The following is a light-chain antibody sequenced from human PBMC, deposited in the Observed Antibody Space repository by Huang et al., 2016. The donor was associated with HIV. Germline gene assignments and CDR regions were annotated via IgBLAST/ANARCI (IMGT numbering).Light chain of an antibody. CDR1: QSVSGTY. CDR2: GTS. Sequence: EIVLTQSPGTLSLSPGGRATLSCRASQSVSGTYLAWYQQKTGQAPRLLIYGTSIRATGIPDRFSGSGSATDFTLTISRLEPEDFAVYYCQQYGTSPPSLTFGGGTKVEIK. CDR3: QQYGTSPPSLT. V-gene: IGKV3-20*01. J-gene: IGKJ4*01.